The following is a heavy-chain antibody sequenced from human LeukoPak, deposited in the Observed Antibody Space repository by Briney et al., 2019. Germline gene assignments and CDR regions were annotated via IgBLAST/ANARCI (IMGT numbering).Heavy chain of an antibody. J-gene: IGHJ4*02. CDR3: AKGLSDPNLVLDS. Sequence: GGSLRLSCAASGFTFSNYAMTWVRQAPGKGLEWVSSFTASGSRTYYADSVKGRFTISRDNSKNTLYLQLNSLSAADTALYFCAKGLSDPNLVLDSWGQGTLVTVSS. CDR1: GFTFSNYA. V-gene: IGHV3-23*01. D-gene: IGHD2-8*02. CDR2: FTASGSRT.